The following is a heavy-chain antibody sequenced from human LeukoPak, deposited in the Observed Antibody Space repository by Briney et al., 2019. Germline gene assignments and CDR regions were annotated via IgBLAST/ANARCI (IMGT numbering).Heavy chain of an antibody. CDR1: GGSISSGDHY. V-gene: IGHV4-30-4*01. Sequence: SETLSLTCTVSGGSISSGDHYWSRIRQPPGKGLEWIGNIYYSGSTYYNPSLKSRVTISVDTSKNQFSLKLSSVTAADTAVYYCARECIAAAGTVCYYGMDVWGKGTTVTVSS. D-gene: IGHD6-13*01. CDR3: ARECIAAAGTVCYYGMDV. CDR2: IYYSGST. J-gene: IGHJ6*04.